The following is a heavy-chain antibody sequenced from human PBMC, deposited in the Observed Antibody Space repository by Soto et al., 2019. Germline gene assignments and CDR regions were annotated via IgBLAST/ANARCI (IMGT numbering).Heavy chain of an antibody. D-gene: IGHD3-10*01. CDR1: GFTCSDYA. J-gene: IGHJ1*01. Sequence: GGSLRLSCVASGFTCSDYAMTCVRQAPGKGMEWVSTISGSAGDTFYADSVKGRSTISRDNSKRTLYLEMHSLRAEDTAIYYFEKGDQESHGVFPHSWRQGLPTTVSP. V-gene: IGHV3-23*01. CDR2: ISGSAGDT. CDR3: EKGDQESHGVFPHS.